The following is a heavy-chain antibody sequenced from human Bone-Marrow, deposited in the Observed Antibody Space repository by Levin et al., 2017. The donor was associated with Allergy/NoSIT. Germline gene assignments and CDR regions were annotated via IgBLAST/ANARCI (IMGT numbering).Heavy chain of an antibody. CDR3: ARDWNFGLDV. V-gene: IGHV3-74*01. J-gene: IGHJ6*02. Sequence: PGGSLRLSCVASGLTRLYWMHWVRQAPGKGLEWVSWIDNDGTTTSYADSVKGRFTASRDNAKDTVYLQMNSLRAEDTAVYYCARDWNFGLDVWGQGTTVTVSS. CDR2: IDNDGTTT. D-gene: IGHD1-1*01. CDR1: GLTRLYW.